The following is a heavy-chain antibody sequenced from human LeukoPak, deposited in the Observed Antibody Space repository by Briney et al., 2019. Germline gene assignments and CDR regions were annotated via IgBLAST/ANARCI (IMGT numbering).Heavy chain of an antibody. CDR3: ARDGYSGSYFFDY. D-gene: IGHD1-26*01. J-gene: IGHJ4*02. Sequence: PSETLSLTCTVSGGSISSYYWNWIRQPAGKGLGWIGRIYTSGSTNYNPSLKSRVTISVDKSKNQFFLKLSSVTAADTAVYYCARDGYSGSYFFDYWGQGTLVTVSS. V-gene: IGHV4-4*07. CDR1: GGSISSYY. CDR2: IYTSGST.